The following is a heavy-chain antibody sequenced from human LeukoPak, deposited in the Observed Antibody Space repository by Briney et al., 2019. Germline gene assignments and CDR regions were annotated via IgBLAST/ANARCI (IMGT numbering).Heavy chain of an antibody. V-gene: IGHV1-18*01. D-gene: IGHD3-10*01. CDR2: ISAYNGNT. CDR3: ARVRESYYYGSGSYSTYYYMDV. CDR1: GYTFTSYG. J-gene: IGHJ6*03. Sequence: ASVKVSCKASGYTFTSYGISWVRQAPGQGLEWMGWISAYNGNTNYAQKLQGRVTMTTDTSTSTAYMELSRLRSDDTAVYYCARVRESYYYGSGSYSTYYYMDVWGKGTTVTISS.